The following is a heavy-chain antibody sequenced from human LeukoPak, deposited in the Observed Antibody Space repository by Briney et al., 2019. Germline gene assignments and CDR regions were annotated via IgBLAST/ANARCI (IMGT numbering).Heavy chain of an antibody. CDR3: RTVAPQPLYFFDY. CDR1: GFTFSNAW. V-gene: IGHV3-15*01. J-gene: IGHJ4*02. CDR2: IKSKTDGGTT. D-gene: IGHD4-23*01. Sequence: GGSLRLSCAASGFTFSNAWMIWVRQAPGKGLEWVGRIKSKTDGGTTDYAAPVKGRFTISRDDSKNTLYLQMNSLKTEDTAVYYCRTVAPQPLYFFDYWGQGTLVTVSS.